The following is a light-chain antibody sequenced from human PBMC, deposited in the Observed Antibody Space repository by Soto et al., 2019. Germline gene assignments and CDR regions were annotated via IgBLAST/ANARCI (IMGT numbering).Light chain of an antibody. CDR1: QDIRTS. J-gene: IGKJ3*01. Sequence: DIQMTQSPSSLSASVGARVSITCQASQDIRTSLGWFQQKPGRAPKLLIYGASYLETGVPSRFRGSGSGTDFTLTISSLQPEDTATYYCQHYNNLPPFTFGPGNRVDVK. CDR3: QHYNNLPPFT. V-gene: IGKV1-33*01. CDR2: GAS.